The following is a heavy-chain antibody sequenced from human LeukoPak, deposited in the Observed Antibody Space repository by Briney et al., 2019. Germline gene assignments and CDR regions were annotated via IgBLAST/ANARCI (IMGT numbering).Heavy chain of an antibody. V-gene: IGHV4-34*01. CDR1: GGSFSGYY. CDR2: INHSEST. J-gene: IGHJ6*02. CDR3: ARPLRVPAANGTYYYYYYGMDV. Sequence: SETLSLTCAVYGGSFSGYYWSWIRQPPGKGLEWIGEINHSESTNYNPSLKSRVTISVDTSKNQFSLKLSSVTAADTAVYYCARPLRVPAANGTYYYYYYGMDVWGQGTTVTVSS. D-gene: IGHD2-2*01.